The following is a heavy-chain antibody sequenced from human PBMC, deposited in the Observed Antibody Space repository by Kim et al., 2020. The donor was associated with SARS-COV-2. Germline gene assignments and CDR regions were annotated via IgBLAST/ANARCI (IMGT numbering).Heavy chain of an antibody. CDR1: GFTVSSNS. CDR2: IYTDGKT. D-gene: IGHD3-9*01. V-gene: IGHV3-53*01. J-gene: IGHJ4*02. Sequence: GGSLRLSCAASGFTVSSNSMSWVRQAPGEGLEWVSVIYTDGKTHYGDSVRGRFTISRDNSKNTMYLQMYSLRAEDTAVYYCARGSRDSENIYDYWGQGTLVTVSS. CDR3: ARGSRDSENIYDY.